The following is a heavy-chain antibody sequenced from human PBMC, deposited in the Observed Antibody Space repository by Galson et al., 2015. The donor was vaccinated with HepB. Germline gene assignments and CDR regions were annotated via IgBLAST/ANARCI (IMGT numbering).Heavy chain of an antibody. J-gene: IGHJ2*01. D-gene: IGHD3-10*01. V-gene: IGHV3-13*04. CDR3: ARGITMVRGDPLRYFDL. CDR1: GFTFSSYD. CDR2: IGTAGDT. Sequence: SLRLSCAASGFTFSSYDMHWVRQATGKGLEWVSAIGTAGDTYYPGSVKGRFTISRENAKNSLYLQMNSLRAGDTAVYYCARGITMVRGDPLRYFDLWGRGTLVTVSS.